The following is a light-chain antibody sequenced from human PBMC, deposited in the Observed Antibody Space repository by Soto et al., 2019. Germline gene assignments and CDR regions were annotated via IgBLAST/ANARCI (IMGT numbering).Light chain of an antibody. J-gene: IGKJ1*01. V-gene: IGKV3-15*01. CDR1: QSVSNK. CDR3: QQYNIWPLWT. Sequence: EIVMTQSPATLSVSPGERATLSCRASQSVSNKLVWYQQKPGQPPRLLIYAASTRATDVPARFSGGGSETEFTLTISSLQSEDFAVYFCQQYNIWPLWTFGQGTKVDIK. CDR2: AAS.